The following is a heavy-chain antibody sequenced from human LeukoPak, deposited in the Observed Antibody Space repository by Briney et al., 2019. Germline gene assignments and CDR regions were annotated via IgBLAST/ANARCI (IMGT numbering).Heavy chain of an antibody. CDR1: EYTFTDYY. V-gene: IGHV1-2*02. Sequence: ASVKVSCKASEYTFTDYYMHWVRQAPGQGLEWMGWINPNSGGTNYAQKFQGRVTMTRDTSISTAYMELGRLTSDDTAVYYCARDQGVTDPPPYGLDVWGQGTTVTVSS. CDR2: INPNSGGT. J-gene: IGHJ6*02. D-gene: IGHD2-21*02. CDR3: ARDQGVTDPPPYGLDV.